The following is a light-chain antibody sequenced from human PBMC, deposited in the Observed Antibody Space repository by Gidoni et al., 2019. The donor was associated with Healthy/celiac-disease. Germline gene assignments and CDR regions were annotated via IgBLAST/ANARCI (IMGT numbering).Light chain of an antibody. J-gene: IGKJ1*01. CDR2: GAS. V-gene: IGKV3D-15*01. CDR3: QQYNNWPKT. CDR1: QSVSSN. Sequence: EIVMTQSPATLSVSRGERATLSCRARQSVSSNLAWYQQKPGQAPRLLIYGASIRATGIPARFSGRGSGTEFTLTISSLQSEDFAVYYCQQYNNWPKTFGQGTKVEIK.